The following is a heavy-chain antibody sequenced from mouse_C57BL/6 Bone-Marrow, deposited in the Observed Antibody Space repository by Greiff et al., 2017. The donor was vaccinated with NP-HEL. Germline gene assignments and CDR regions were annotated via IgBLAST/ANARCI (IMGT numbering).Heavy chain of an antibody. J-gene: IGHJ4*01. CDR3: ARRYRGLYYYAMDY. D-gene: IGHD2-12*01. Sequence: EVKVVESGGGLVKPGGSLKLSCAASGFTFSDYGMHWVRQVPEKGLEWVAYISSGSSTIYYADTVKGRFTISRDNAKNTLFLQMTSLRSEDTAMYYCARRYRGLYYYAMDYWGQGTSVTVSS. CDR2: ISSGSSTI. V-gene: IGHV5-17*01. CDR1: GFTFSDYG.